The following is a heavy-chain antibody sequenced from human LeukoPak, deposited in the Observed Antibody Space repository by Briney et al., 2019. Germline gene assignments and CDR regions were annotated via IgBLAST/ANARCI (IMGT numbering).Heavy chain of an antibody. CDR2: IGGSGGST. D-gene: IGHD3-3*01. J-gene: IGHJ4*02. V-gene: IGHV3-23*01. CDR1: GFTFSSDA. CDR3: ARDPGVVAFHYFDY. Sequence: PGGSLRLSCAASGFTFSSDAMGWFRQAPGKGLEWVSAIGGSGGSTYYADSVKGRFNISRDNSKNTLYLQMNSLRAEDTALYYCARDPGVVAFHYFDYWGQGTLVTVSS.